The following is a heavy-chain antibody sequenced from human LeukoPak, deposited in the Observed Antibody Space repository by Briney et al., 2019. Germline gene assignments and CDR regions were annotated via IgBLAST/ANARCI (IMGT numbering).Heavy chain of an antibody. CDR2: ISSRSSDI. CDR1: GFPFNTYT. D-gene: IGHD6-13*01. Sequence: PGGSLRLSCAASGFPFNTYTVNWVRQAPGKGLKWASSISSRSSDIYYAASVKGRFTISRDNARNSLYLQMNRLRVEDTAIYYCARDKRLEDSGSWYGYYYMDVWGKGTTVTVSS. J-gene: IGHJ6*03. CDR3: ARDKRLEDSGSWYGYYYMDV. V-gene: IGHV3-21*01.